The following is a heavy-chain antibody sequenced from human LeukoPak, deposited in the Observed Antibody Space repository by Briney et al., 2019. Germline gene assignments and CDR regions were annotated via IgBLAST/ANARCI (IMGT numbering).Heavy chain of an antibody. D-gene: IGHD5-24*01. CDR2: INHSGST. CDR1: GGSFSGYY. V-gene: IGHV4-34*01. Sequence: SETLSFTCAVYGGSFSGYYWSWIRQPPGKGLEWIGEINHSGSTNYNPSLKSRVTISVDTSKNQFSLKLSSVTAADTAVYYCARGERWLQSSFDYWGQGTLVTVSS. CDR3: ARGERWLQSSFDY. J-gene: IGHJ4*02.